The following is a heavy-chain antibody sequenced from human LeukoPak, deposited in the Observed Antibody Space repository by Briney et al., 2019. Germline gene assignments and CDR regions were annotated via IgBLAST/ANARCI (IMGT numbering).Heavy chain of an antibody. CDR2: IYYSGST. CDR1: GGSISSSSYY. J-gene: IGHJ4*02. D-gene: IGHD2-15*01. V-gene: IGHV4-39*01. CDR3: ARHVGVVAEAGG. Sequence: PSETLSLTCTVSGGSISSSSYYWGWIRQPPGKGLEWIGSIYYSGSTYYNPSLKSRVTISVDTSKNQFSLQLSSVTAADTAVYYCARHVGVVAEAGGWGQGTLVTISS.